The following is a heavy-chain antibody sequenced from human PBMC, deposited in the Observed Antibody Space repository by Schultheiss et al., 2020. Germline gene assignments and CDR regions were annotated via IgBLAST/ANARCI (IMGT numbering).Heavy chain of an antibody. V-gene: IGHV3-7*01. CDR1: GFTFSSYW. J-gene: IGHJ6*02. Sequence: GGSLRLSCAASGFTFSSYWMSWVRQAPGKGLEWVANIKQDGSEKYYVDSVKGRFTISRDNAKNSLYLQMNSLRAEDTAVYYCARGRHEDIVVVPAAMVDYYYGMDVWGQGTTVTLSS. CDR2: IKQDGSEK. D-gene: IGHD2-2*01. CDR3: ARGRHEDIVVVPAAMVDYYYGMDV.